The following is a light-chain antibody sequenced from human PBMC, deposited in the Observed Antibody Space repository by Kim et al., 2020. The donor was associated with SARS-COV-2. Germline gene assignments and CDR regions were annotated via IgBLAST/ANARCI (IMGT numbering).Light chain of an antibody. CDR2: EAS. V-gene: IGKV1-33*01. Sequence: APVGARVTITCQTSENIRTHLNWYQQKPGKAPKLLIYEASNLEKGVPSRFSGSGSGTDFNFTITSLQPEDIATYYCQQYDNLRITFGQGTRLEIK. CDR1: ENIRTH. CDR3: QQYDNLRIT. J-gene: IGKJ5*01.